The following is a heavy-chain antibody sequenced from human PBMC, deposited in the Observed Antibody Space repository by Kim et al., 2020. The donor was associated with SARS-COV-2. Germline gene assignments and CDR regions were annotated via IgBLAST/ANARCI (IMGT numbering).Heavy chain of an antibody. CDR2: ISGSGGST. CDR1: GFTFSSYA. D-gene: IGHD3-16*01. CDR3: AGAPSIELGADY. V-gene: IGHV3-23*01. Sequence: GESLRLSCAASGFTFSSYAMSWVRQAPGKGLEWVSAISGSGGSTYYADSVKGRFTISRDNSKNTLYLQMNSLRAEDTAVYYCAGAPSIELGADYWGQGIVVTVSS. J-gene: IGHJ4*02.